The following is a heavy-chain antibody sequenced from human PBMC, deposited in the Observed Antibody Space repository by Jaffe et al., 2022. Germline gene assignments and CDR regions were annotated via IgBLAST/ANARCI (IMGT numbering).Heavy chain of an antibody. Sequence: QLQLQESGPGLVKPSETLSLTCTVSGGSISSSSYYWGWIRQPPGKGLEWIGSIYYSGSTYYNPSLKSRVTISVDTSKNQFSLKLSSVTAADTAVYYCARQGFDFWSAGDFDYWGQGTLVTVSS. D-gene: IGHD3-3*01. V-gene: IGHV4-39*01. CDR2: IYYSGST. J-gene: IGHJ4*02. CDR1: GGSISSSSYY. CDR3: ARQGFDFWSAGDFDY.